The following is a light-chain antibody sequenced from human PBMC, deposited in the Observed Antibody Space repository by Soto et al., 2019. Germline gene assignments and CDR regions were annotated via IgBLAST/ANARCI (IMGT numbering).Light chain of an antibody. CDR1: QNIGSF. Sequence: DIHITHSPSSLSASIGDRVTITCRASQNIGSFLNWYQQKPGEAPRLLVYSAFRIQSGVPSRFNVSGSGTDFTLSISSLQPEDFSTYYCQQGSTAPITFGLGTRLEIK. CDR2: SAF. V-gene: IGKV1-39*01. J-gene: IGKJ5*01. CDR3: QQGSTAPIT.